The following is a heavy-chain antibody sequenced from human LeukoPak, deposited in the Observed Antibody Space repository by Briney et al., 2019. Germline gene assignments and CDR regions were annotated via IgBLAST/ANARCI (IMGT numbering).Heavy chain of an antibody. V-gene: IGHV4-59*01. J-gene: IGHJ4*02. D-gene: IGHD5-24*01. CDR1: GGSISNYY. CDR3: ARSYGSNYYFDY. Sequence: PSETLSLTCSVSGGSISNYYWTWVRQPPGKGLEWIGYVYYSGSTNNNPSLKRLVAISVDTSKNQFSLKLSSVTAADTAVYYCARSYGSNYYFDYWGQGTLVTVSS. CDR2: VYYSGST.